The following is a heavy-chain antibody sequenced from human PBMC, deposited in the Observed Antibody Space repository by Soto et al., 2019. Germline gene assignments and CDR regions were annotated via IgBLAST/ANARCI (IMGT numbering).Heavy chain of an antibody. J-gene: IGHJ4*02. V-gene: IGHV4-30-2*01. D-gene: IGHD5-18*01. CDR3: ASGGYSYDDRYFDY. CDR2: IYHSGST. Sequence: PSETLSLTCAVSGGSISSGGYSWSWIRQPPGKGLEWIGYIYHSGSTYYNPSLKSRVTISVDRSKNQFSLKLSSVTAADTAVYYCASGGYSYDDRYFDYWGQGTLVTVSS. CDR1: GGSISSGGYS.